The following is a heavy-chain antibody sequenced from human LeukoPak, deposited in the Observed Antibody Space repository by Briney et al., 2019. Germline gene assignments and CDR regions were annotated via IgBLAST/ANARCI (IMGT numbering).Heavy chain of an antibody. CDR3: ARSQYFDY. CDR1: GYTFTSHG. V-gene: IGHV1-18*01. CDR2: IRPSTGDT. J-gene: IGHJ4*02. Sequence: ASVKVSCKASGYTFTSHGISWVRQAPGQGLEWMGWIRPSTGDTDYALSLQGRVTLTTDTSTNTAYMELRSLRSDDTAVYYCARSQYFDYWGQGTLVTVSS.